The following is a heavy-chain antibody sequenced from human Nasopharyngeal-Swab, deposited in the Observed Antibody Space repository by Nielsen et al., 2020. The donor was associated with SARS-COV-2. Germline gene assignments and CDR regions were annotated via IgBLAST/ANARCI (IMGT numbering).Heavy chain of an antibody. D-gene: IGHD3-22*01. CDR3: AKAPEWVYDESRGEREE. Sequence: WIRQPPGKGLEWVSAISGSGGSTYYADSVKGRFTISKDNSKNTPYLQMNSLRAEDAAVYYCAKAPEWVYDESRGEREEGGQG. V-gene: IGHV3-23*01. J-gene: IGHJ4*02. CDR2: ISGSGGST.